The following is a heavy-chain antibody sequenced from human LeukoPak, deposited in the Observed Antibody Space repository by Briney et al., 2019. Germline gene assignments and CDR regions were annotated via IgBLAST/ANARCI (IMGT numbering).Heavy chain of an antibody. CDR1: GGSISSGGYY. Sequence: SQTLSLTCTVSGGSISSGGYYWSWIRQHPGKGLEWIGYIYYSGSTYYNPSLKSRGIISVDTSKNQFSLKLSSVTAADTAVYYCARRAEGYNYWDYWGQGTLVTVSS. J-gene: IGHJ4*02. D-gene: IGHD5-24*01. V-gene: IGHV4-31*03. CDR3: ARRAEGYNYWDY. CDR2: IYYSGST.